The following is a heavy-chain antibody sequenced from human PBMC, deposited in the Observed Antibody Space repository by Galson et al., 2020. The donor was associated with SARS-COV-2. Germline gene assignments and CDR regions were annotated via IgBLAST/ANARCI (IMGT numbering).Heavy chain of an antibody. CDR3: ARRGFSYGGGQFDS. CDR1: GGSISSGGYY. CDR2: MYYSGST. D-gene: IGHD5-18*01. J-gene: IGHJ4*02. V-gene: IGHV4-31*03. Sequence: SETLSLTCTVSGGSISSGGYYWSWIRQHPGKGLEWIGYMYYSGSTYYNPSLKSRVTISVDTSRNQFSLRLNSVTAADTAVFYCARRGFSYGGGQFDSWGRGTLVTVSS.